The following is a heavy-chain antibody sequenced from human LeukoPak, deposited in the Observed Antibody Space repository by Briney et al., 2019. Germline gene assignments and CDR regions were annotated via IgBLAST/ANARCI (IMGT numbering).Heavy chain of an antibody. CDR1: GFTFSSHG. CDR3: ARVFSLYGDYGFHDAFDI. D-gene: IGHD4-17*01. J-gene: IGHJ3*02. CDR2: ISPNGVIT. Sequence: PGGTLRLSCAASGFTFSSHGMNWVRQAPGKGLEWVSGISPNGVITYYADSVKGRFTISRDNSKGTVYLQMNSLRAEDTAVYYCARVFSLYGDYGFHDAFDIWGQGTMVTVSS. V-gene: IGHV3-23*01.